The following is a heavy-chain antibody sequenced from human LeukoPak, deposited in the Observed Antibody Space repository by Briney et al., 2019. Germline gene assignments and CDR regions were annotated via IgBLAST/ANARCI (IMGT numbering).Heavy chain of an antibody. CDR2: ISWNSGSL. CDR3: AKDSSLGYCSGSTCYYGYYFDY. J-gene: IGHJ4*02. CDR1: GFTFDDYA. D-gene: IGHD2-15*01. Sequence: GRSLRLSCAASGFTFDDYAMHWVRQAPGKGLEWVSGISWNSGSLGYADSVKGRFTISRDNAKNSLYLQMNSLRAEDMALYFCAKDSSLGYCSGSTCYYGYYFDYWGQGTLVTVSS. V-gene: IGHV3-9*03.